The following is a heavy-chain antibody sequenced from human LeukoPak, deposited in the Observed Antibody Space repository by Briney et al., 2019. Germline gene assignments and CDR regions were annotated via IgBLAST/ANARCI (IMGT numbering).Heavy chain of an antibody. D-gene: IGHD4-17*01. CDR1: GFSFDTYW. Sequence: GGSLRLSCAVSGFSFDTYWMTWVRQAPGKGLEWVANIKQDGTEKYYVDSVKGRFTISRDNAKNSLYLQMDSLRAEDTAVYYCTRHPYGVLDYWGQGPLVTVSS. J-gene: IGHJ4*02. V-gene: IGHV3-7*01. CDR2: IKQDGTEK. CDR3: TRHPYGVLDY.